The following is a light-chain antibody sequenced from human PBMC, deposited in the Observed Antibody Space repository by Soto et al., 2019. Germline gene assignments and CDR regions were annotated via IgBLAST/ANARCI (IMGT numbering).Light chain of an antibody. Sequence: QSALTQPRSVSGSPGQSVTISCTGTSSDVGGYNYVSWYQQHPGKAPKLMIYDVVKRPSGVPDRFSGSKSGNTASPTISGLQAEDEADYYCCSYAGSYTLVFGGGTKLTVL. V-gene: IGLV2-11*01. CDR3: CSYAGSYTLV. CDR2: DVV. CDR1: SSDVGGYNY. J-gene: IGLJ3*02.